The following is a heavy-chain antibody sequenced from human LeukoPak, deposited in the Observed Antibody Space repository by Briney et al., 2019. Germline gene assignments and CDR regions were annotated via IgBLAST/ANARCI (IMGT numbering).Heavy chain of an antibody. D-gene: IGHD3/OR15-3a*01. CDR3: AKDLGPGIDAFDI. V-gene: IGHV3-23*01. CDR2: ISGSGGTT. Sequence: RAGGSLRLSCAASGFTFSSYSMNWVRQAPGKGLEWVSAISGSGGTTYYADSVKGRFTISRDNSKNTLYLQMNSLRAEDTAVYYCAKDLGPGIDAFDIWGQGTMVTASS. CDR1: GFTFSSYS. J-gene: IGHJ3*02.